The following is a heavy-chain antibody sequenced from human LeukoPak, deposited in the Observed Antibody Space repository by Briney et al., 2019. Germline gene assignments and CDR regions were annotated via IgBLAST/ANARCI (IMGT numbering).Heavy chain of an antibody. Sequence: GGSLRLSCAASGFTFSSYGMHWVRQAPGKGLEWVAVIWYDGSNKYYADSVKGRFTISRDNSKNTLYLQMNSLRAEDTAVYYCARGPKPVSFFSDYWGQGTLVTVSS. CDR2: IWYDGSNK. V-gene: IGHV3-33*01. CDR1: GFTFSSYG. CDR3: ARGPKPVSFFSDY. D-gene: IGHD4-11*01. J-gene: IGHJ4*02.